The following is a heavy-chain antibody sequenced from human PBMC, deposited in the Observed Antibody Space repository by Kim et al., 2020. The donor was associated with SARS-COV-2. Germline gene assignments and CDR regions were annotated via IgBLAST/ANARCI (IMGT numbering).Heavy chain of an antibody. CDR2: VSGDGTQT. J-gene: IGHJ6*03. Sequence: GGSLRLSCAVSGFTYENYAMHWVRQVPGKGLEWVSHVSGDGTQTYYADSVKGRFTISRDNSRNSLYLQMNSLRPEDTALYFCARAEGHYYYYYYMDVWG. CDR3: ARAEGHYYYYYYMDV. CDR1: GFTYENYA. V-gene: IGHV3-43*02.